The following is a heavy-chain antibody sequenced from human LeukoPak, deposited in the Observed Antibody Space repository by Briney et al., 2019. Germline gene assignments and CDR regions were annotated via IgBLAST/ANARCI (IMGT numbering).Heavy chain of an antibody. CDR2: INPNSGGT. V-gene: IGHV1-2*02. Sequence: GASVKVSCKASGYTFTGYYMHWVRQAPGQGLKWMEWINPNSGGTNYAQKFQGRVTMTRDTSISTAYMELSRLRSDDTAVYYCAREGLAAAGLDYWGQGTLVTVSS. J-gene: IGHJ4*02. CDR3: AREGLAAAGLDY. D-gene: IGHD6-13*01. CDR1: GYTFTGYY.